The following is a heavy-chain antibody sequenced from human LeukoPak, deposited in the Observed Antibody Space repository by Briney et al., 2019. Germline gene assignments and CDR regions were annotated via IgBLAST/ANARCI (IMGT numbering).Heavy chain of an antibody. J-gene: IGHJ4*02. CDR3: ARGDDYYGSGSYFDY. V-gene: IGHV1-18*01. CDR1: GYTFTSYG. D-gene: IGHD3-10*01. Sequence: ASVKVSCKASGYTFTSYGISWVRQAPGQGLEWMGWISAYNGNTNYAQKLQGRVTMTTDTSTSTAYMELRSLRSDDTAVYYCARGDDYYGSGSYFDYWGQGTLVTVSS. CDR2: ISAYNGNT.